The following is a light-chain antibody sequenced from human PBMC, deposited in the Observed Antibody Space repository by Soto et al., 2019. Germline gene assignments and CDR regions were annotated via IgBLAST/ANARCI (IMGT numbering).Light chain of an antibody. CDR1: QSVPSY. Sequence: DIVLTQSPVTLSLSPGERATLYCRASQSVPSYLAWYQQKPGQAPRLVIYDISNRAAGIPARFSGSGSERDFTLTISNLDAEDAAVYYCHQRNAWPRSTFGQGTKLEIK. CDR3: HQRNAWPRST. V-gene: IGKV3-11*02. CDR2: DIS. J-gene: IGKJ2*02.